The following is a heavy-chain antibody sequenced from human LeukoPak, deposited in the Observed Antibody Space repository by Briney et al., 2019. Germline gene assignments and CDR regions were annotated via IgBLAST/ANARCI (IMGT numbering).Heavy chain of an antibody. CDR1: GFTFSSYA. Sequence: GGSLRLSCAASGFTFSSYAMSWVRQAPGKGLEWVSAISASGGSTYYADSVKGRFTISRDNSKNTLYLQMNSLRVEDTAIYYCARSTKPIVATTFDYWGQGTLVTVSS. CDR2: ISASGGST. J-gene: IGHJ4*02. V-gene: IGHV3-23*01. CDR3: ARSTKPIVATTFDY. D-gene: IGHD5-12*01.